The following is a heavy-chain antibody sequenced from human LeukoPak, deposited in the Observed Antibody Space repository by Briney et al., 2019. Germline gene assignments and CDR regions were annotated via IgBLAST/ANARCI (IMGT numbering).Heavy chain of an antibody. CDR2: ISSSSSYI. V-gene: IGHV3-21*01. CDR3: ARLPGIAAAEHYYGMDV. D-gene: IGHD6-13*01. Sequence: KSGGSLRLSCAASGFTSSSYSMNWVRQAPGKGLEWVSSISSSSSYIYYADSVKGRFTISRDNAKNSLYLQMNSLRAEGTAVYYCARLPGIAAAEHYYGMDVWGQGTTVTVSS. J-gene: IGHJ6*02. CDR1: GFTSSSYS.